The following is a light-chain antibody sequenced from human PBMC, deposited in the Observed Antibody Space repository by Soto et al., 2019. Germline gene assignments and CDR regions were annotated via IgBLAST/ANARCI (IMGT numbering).Light chain of an antibody. V-gene: IGKV1-39*01. CDR1: QSISNH. J-gene: IGKJ1*01. CDR3: QQSYSSPPT. Sequence: DIQMTQSPSSLSASVEDRVIITCRASQSISNHLNWYQQKPGKAPKLLIFAASSLQSGVPSRFSGSRSGPDFTLTISSLPPEDFEPYYRQQSYSSPPTFGQGPKADI. CDR2: AAS.